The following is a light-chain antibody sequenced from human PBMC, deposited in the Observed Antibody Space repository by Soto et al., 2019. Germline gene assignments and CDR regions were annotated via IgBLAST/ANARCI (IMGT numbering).Light chain of an antibody. Sequence: QSALTQPASVSGSPGQSITISCTGTSSDVGGYRYVSWYQQHPGKAPKLMIFDVTNRPSGVSTRFSGSKSGNTASLTISGLQAEDEADYYCSSYTSSSTLVFGGGTKVTVL. CDR2: DVT. CDR3: SSYTSSSTLV. V-gene: IGLV2-14*03. CDR1: SSDVGGYRY. J-gene: IGLJ3*02.